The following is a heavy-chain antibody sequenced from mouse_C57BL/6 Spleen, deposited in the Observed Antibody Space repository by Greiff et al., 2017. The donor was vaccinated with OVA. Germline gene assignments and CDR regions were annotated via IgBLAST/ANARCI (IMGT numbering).Heavy chain of an antibody. CDR2: ISSGGSYT. D-gene: IGHD2-5*01. CDR3: ARQDYSNYFDY. J-gene: IGHJ2*01. Sequence: LVESGGDLVKPGGSLKLSCAASGFTFSSYGMSWVRQTPDKRLEWVATISSGGSYTYYPDSVKGRFTISRDNAKNTLYLQMSSLKSEDTAMYYCARQDYSNYFDYWGQGTTLTVSS. V-gene: IGHV5-6*01. CDR1: GFTFSSYG.